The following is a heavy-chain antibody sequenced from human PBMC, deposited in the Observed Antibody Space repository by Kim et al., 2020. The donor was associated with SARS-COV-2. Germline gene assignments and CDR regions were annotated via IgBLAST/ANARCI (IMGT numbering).Heavy chain of an antibody. V-gene: IGHV3-9*01. J-gene: IGHJ6*02. CDR3: AKAPVYYGMDV. Sequence: GLADSVKGRFTISRDNAKNSLYLQMNSLRAEDTALYYCAKAPVYYGMDVWGQGTTVTVSS.